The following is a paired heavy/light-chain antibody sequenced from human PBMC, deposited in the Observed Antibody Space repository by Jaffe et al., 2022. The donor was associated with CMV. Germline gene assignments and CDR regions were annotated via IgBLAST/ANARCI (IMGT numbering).Heavy chain of an antibody. CDR2: IYPGDSAT. J-gene: IGHJ4*02. D-gene: IGHD1-26*01. CDR1: RSIFTNYW. CDR3: ARGSGNSQSSFFDF. V-gene: IGHV5-51*01. Sequence: VQLVQSGTEVKKPGESLKISCKGSRSIFTNYWIAWVRQMPGKGLEWMGIIYPGDSATTYSPSFQGQVTISADKSIATAYLQWSTLRASDTAMYYCARGSGNSQSSFFDFWGQGTLVTVSS.
Light chain of an antibody. CDR3: CSYAGRNTFE. CDR2: EVN. J-gene: IGLJ3*02. CDR1: NSDVGYYDL. V-gene: IGLV2-23*02. Sequence: QSALTQPVSVSGSPGQSITIPCTGTNSDVGYYDLVSWYQHHPGRAPKLIIYEVNKRPSGVSNRFSGSKSGNTASLTISGLQAEDEADYYCCSYAGRNTFEFGGGTKLTVL.